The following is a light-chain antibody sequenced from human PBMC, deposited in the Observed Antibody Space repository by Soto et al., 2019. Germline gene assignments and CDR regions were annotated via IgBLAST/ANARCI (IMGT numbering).Light chain of an antibody. Sequence: QSVLTQPPSVSAAPGQKVTISCSGSISNIANNYVSWYQHLPGTAPKLLIYDNNKRPSGIPDRFSGSKSGTSATLGITGLQTGDEADYYCGTWDSSLSAVVFGGATKLTVL. V-gene: IGLV1-51*01. J-gene: IGLJ2*01. CDR2: DNN. CDR1: ISNIANNY. CDR3: GTWDSSLSAVV.